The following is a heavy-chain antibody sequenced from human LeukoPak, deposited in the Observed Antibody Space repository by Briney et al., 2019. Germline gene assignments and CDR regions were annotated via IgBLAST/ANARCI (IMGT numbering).Heavy chain of an antibody. J-gene: IGHJ6*03. D-gene: IGHD3-10*01. CDR1: GFTFYEFA. CDR2: TNLNSGTI. Sequence: PGRSLRLSCAASGFTFYEFAIHWVRQAPGKGLEWVSGTNLNSGTIAYAVSVKGRFTISRDNAKNSLYLQMNSLKPDDTALYYCVKEGEMGQNYYGSGRYYYYMDVWGKGTMVTVSS. V-gene: IGHV3-9*01. CDR3: VKEGEMGQNYYGSGRYYYYMDV.